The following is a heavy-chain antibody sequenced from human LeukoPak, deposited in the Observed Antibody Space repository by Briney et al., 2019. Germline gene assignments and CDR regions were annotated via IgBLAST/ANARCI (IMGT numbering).Heavy chain of an antibody. V-gene: IGHV1-18*01. D-gene: IGHD3-22*01. CDR2: ISAYNGNT. CDR1: GYTFTSYG. Sequence: GASVKVSCKASGYTFTSYGISWVRQAPGQGLEWMGWISAYNGNTNYAQKLQGRVTMTTGTSTSTAYMELRSLRSDDTAVYYCARSGAYDSSGYSLNGYYGMDVWGQGTTVTVSS. CDR3: ARSGAYDSSGYSLNGYYGMDV. J-gene: IGHJ6*02.